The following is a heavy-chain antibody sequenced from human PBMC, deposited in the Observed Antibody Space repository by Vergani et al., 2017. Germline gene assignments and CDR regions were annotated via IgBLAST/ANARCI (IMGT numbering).Heavy chain of an antibody. CDR1: GFTFSSYG. Sequence: QVQLVESGGGVVQPGRSLRLSCAASGFTFSSYGMHWVRQAPGKGLEWVAVIWYDGSNKYYADSVKGRFTISRDNSKNTLYLQMNSLRAEDTAVYYCAVSVVVPAADRAYGMDVWGQGTTVTVAS. J-gene: IGHJ6*02. D-gene: IGHD2-2*01. CDR3: AVSVVVPAADRAYGMDV. CDR2: IWYDGSNK. V-gene: IGHV3-33*01.